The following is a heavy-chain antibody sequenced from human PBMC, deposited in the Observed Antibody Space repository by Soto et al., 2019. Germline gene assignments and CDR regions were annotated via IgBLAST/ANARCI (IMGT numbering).Heavy chain of an antibody. CDR1: GFTFSSYG. V-gene: IGHV3-30*18. Sequence: QVQLVESGGGVVQPGRSLRLSCAASGFTFSSYGMHWVRQAPGKGLEWVAVISYDGSNKYYADPVKGRVTISRDNSKNTLYLQMNSLRAEDTAVYYCAKVLDQLLLYDAFDIWGQGTMVTVSS. CDR2: ISYDGSNK. D-gene: IGHD2-2*01. J-gene: IGHJ3*02. CDR3: AKVLDQLLLYDAFDI.